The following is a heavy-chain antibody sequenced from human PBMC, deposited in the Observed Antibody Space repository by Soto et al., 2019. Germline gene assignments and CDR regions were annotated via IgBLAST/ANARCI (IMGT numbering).Heavy chain of an antibody. Sequence: VQLSESGPGLVRPSGTLSLTCSVSGGSISTYYWSWIRQPPGKGLEWIGYIHFSGATSYHPSLESRVTSSVDTCRNQLSLTLNSVTAADTAVYYCAREYSSFEYWGQGIQVTVSS. CDR3: AREYSSFEY. CDR1: GGSISTYY. V-gene: IGHV4-59*01. J-gene: IGHJ4*02. CDR2: IHFSGAT. D-gene: IGHD6-19*01.